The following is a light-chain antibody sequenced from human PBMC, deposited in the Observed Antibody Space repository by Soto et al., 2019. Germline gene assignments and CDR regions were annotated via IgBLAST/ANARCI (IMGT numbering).Light chain of an antibody. V-gene: IGLV2-8*01. CDR1: SSDVGNYNY. CDR3: SSYAGSSIYV. CDR2: EVS. J-gene: IGLJ1*01. Sequence: QSALTQPPSASGSPGQSVTISCTGTSSDVGNYNYVSWYQQHPGKAPKLMIYEVSKRPSGVPDRFSGSKSGNTASLTVSGLQAEDEADYYCSSYAGSSIYVFGTGTKLTVL.